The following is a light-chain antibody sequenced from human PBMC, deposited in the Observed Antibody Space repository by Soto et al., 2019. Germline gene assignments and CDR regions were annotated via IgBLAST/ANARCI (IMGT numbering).Light chain of an antibody. Sequence: AIRMTQSPSSLSASTGDRVTITCRASQGISSYLAWYQQKPGKAPKLLIYAASTLHSGVPSRFSGSGSGTDFTLTISCLQSEDFATYYCQQYYSYPGTFGPGTKVDIK. CDR3: QQYYSYPGT. J-gene: IGKJ3*01. CDR2: AAS. CDR1: QGISSY. V-gene: IGKV1-8*01.